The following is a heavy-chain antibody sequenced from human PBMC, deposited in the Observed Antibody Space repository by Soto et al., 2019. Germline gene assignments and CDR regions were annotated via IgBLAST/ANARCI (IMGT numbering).Heavy chain of an antibody. Sequence: EVQLVESGGGLVQPGGSLRLSCAASGFTFSSYWMSWVRQAPGKGLEWVANIKQDGSEKYYVDSVKGRFTISRDNAKNSLYLQMNSLRAEDTAVYYCARAGRITIFSTGYPLNAFDIWGQGTTVTVSS. J-gene: IGHJ3*02. CDR1: GFTFSSYW. V-gene: IGHV3-7*01. D-gene: IGHD3-9*01. CDR2: IKQDGSEK. CDR3: ARAGRITIFSTGYPLNAFDI.